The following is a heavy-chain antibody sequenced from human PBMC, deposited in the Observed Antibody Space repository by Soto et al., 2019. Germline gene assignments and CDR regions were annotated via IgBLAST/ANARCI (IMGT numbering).Heavy chain of an antibody. Sequence: HPGXSLILSCAASGFTFSSYAMHWVRQAPWNGLEYVSAISSNGGSTYYANSVKGRFTISRDNSKNTLYLQMNSLRAEDTAVYYCARVLLGGGMDVWGQGTTVTVSS. J-gene: IGHJ6*02. D-gene: IGHD3-10*01. CDR2: ISSNGGST. CDR1: GFTFSSYA. V-gene: IGHV3-64*01. CDR3: ARVLLGGGMDV.